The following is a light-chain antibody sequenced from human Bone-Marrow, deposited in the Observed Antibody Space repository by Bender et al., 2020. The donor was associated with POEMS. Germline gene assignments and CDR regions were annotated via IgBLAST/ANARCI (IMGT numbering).Light chain of an antibody. Sequence: QSALTQPPSASGSLGQSVTISCTGTSSDVGGYNYVSWYQQRPGKAPKLMIYDVSNRPSGVSSRFSGSKSGNTASLTISGLQAEDEADYFCCAFTAINTFAYVFGTGTTVSVL. J-gene: IGLJ1*01. CDR2: DVS. V-gene: IGLV2-14*01. CDR1: SSDVGGYNY. CDR3: CAFTAINTFAYV.